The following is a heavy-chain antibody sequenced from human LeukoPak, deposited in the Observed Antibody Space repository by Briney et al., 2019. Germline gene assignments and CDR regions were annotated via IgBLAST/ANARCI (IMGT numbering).Heavy chain of an antibody. V-gene: IGHV3-30-3*01. Sequence: GGSLRLSCAASGFTFSSYAMHWVRQAPGKGLEWVAVISYDGSNKYYADSVKGRFTISRDNSKNTLYLQMNSLRAEDTAVYYCARYRKAMVRGVRSGPYGMDVWGQGTAVTVSS. CDR2: ISYDGSNK. CDR1: GFTFSSYA. CDR3: ARYRKAMVRGVRSGPYGMDV. D-gene: IGHD3-10*01. J-gene: IGHJ6*02.